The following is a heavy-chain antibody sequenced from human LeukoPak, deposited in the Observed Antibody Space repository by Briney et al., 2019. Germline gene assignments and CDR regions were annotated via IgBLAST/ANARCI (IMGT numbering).Heavy chain of an antibody. CDR1: GYSISSGYY. CDR3: ARHVMSSDHLAAFDY. D-gene: IGHD3-22*01. Sequence: SETLSLTCAVSGYSISSGYYWGWIRQPPGKGLEWIGTFYHSGSTYYKASLKSRVNISLDTSKNQLSLKLNSVTAADTAVYYCARHVMSSDHLAAFDYWGQGALVSVSS. J-gene: IGHJ4*02. V-gene: IGHV4-38-2*01. CDR2: FYHSGST.